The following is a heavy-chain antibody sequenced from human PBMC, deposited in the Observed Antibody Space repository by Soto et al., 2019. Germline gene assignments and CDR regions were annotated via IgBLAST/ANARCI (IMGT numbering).Heavy chain of an antibody. Sequence: EVQLVESGGGLVQPGGSLRLSCAASGFTFSDHYMDWVRQAPGKGLECVGRIRNKAKSYSTEYAASVKGRFTFSRDDSKNSLYLQMNSLKTEDTAVYYCARLGYSRGLQTAYCGQGTLVTVSS. D-gene: IGHD6-19*01. CDR3: ARLGYSRGLQTAY. CDR2: IRNKAKSYST. J-gene: IGHJ4*02. CDR1: GFTFSDHY. V-gene: IGHV3-72*01.